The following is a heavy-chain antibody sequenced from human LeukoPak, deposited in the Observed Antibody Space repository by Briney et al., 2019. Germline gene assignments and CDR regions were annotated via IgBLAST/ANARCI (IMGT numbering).Heavy chain of an antibody. J-gene: IGHJ2*01. Sequence: GGSLRLSCAASGFTFSSNYMSWVRQAPGKGLEWVSVIYSGGSTYYADSVKVRFTISRDHSKNTLFLHMNTLRAEDTAIYYCAKDRTVGASYWYFDLWGRGTLVTVSS. CDR3: AKDRTVGASYWYFDL. V-gene: IGHV3-53*01. CDR1: GFTFSSNY. CDR2: IYSGGST. D-gene: IGHD1-26*01.